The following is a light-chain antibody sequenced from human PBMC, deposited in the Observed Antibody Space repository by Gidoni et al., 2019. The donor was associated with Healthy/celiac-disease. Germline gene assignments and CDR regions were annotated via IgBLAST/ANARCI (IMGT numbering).Light chain of an antibody. V-gene: IGKV1-33*01. CDR1: QDISNY. CDR2: DAS. Sequence: DIQMTQSPSSLSASVGDRVTITCQASQDISNYLNWYQQKPGKAPKLLTYDASNLETGVPSRFSGSGSGTDFTFTISSLQPEDIATYYCQQYDNLLGFGGGTKVEIK. J-gene: IGKJ4*01. CDR3: QQYDNLLG.